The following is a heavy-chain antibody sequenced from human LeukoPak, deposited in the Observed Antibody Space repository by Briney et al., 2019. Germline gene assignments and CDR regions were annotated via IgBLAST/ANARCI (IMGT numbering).Heavy chain of an antibody. CDR3: ARGPYSSSWYVRYYYYYYMDV. J-gene: IGHJ6*03. V-gene: IGHV1-8*03. CDR1: GYTFTSYD. D-gene: IGHD6-13*01. Sequence: ASVKVSCKASGYTFTSYDINWVRQATGQGLEGMGWMNSNSCNTGYAQKFQGRVTITMNTSISTAYTELSSLRSEDTAVYYCARGPYSSSWYVRYYYYYYMDVWGRGTTVTVSS. CDR2: MNSNSCNT.